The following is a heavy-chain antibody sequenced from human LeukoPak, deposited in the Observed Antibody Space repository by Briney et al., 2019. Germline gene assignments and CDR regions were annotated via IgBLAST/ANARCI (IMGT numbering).Heavy chain of an antibody. Sequence: SETLSLTCTVSGDSISPLYWGWIRQPPGKGLEFIGYIYYSGSTNYSPSLKSRVSLSVDTSKNQFSLRLSSVTAADTAVYYCARGGVAAKYYFDYWGQGTLITVSS. CDR3: ARGGVAAKYYFDY. D-gene: IGHD3-10*01. CDR1: GDSISPLY. J-gene: IGHJ4*02. CDR2: IYYSGST. V-gene: IGHV4-59*11.